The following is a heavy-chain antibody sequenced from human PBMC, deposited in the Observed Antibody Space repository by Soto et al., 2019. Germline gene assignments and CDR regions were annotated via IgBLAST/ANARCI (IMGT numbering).Heavy chain of an antibody. CDR2: INSDGSSA. D-gene: IGHD2-8*01. CDR3: ARENGRMDAFDI. J-gene: IGHJ3*02. Sequence: QTGGSLRLSCAASGFTFSSYWMHWVRQAPGKGLVWVSRINSDGSSASYADSVKGRFTISRDNAKNTLYLQMNSLRAEDTAVYYCARENGRMDAFDIWGQGTMVTVSS. V-gene: IGHV3-74*01. CDR1: GFTFSSYW.